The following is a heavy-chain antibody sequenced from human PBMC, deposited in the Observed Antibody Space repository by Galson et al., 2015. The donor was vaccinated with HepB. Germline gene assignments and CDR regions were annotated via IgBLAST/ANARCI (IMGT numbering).Heavy chain of an antibody. Sequence: SLRLSCAASGFTFSSYSMNWVRQAPGKGLEWVSPISSSSSYIYYADSVKGRFTISRDNAKNSLYLQMNSLRAEDTAVYYCARVPDFGEPYYYYYGMDVWGQGTTVTVSS. CDR2: ISSSSSYI. CDR3: ARVPDFGEPYYYYYGMDV. J-gene: IGHJ6*02. V-gene: IGHV3-21*01. D-gene: IGHD3-10*01. CDR1: GFTFSSYS.